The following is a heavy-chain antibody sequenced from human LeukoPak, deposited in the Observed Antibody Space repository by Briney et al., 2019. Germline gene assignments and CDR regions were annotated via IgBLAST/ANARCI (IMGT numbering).Heavy chain of an antibody. CDR3: ARHAAVEGSSGWSPLWWFDP. J-gene: IGHJ5*02. V-gene: IGHV4-34*01. Sequence: SETLSLTCVVYGESLSGYYWSWIRQPPGKGLEWIGQINHLGTTNYNPSLKSRVTILEDTSKNQFSLKMTSVTAADTAVYYCARHAAVEGSSGWSPLWWFDPWGQGTLVTVSS. CDR1: GESLSGYY. D-gene: IGHD6-19*01. CDR2: INHLGTT.